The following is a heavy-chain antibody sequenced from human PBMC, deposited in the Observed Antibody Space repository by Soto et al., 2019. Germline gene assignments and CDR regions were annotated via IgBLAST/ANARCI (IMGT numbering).Heavy chain of an antibody. CDR1: GGSIGNLY. D-gene: IGHD5-12*01. V-gene: IGHV4-59*08. CDR3: ATHSLDSGYGSS. J-gene: IGHJ5*02. CDR2: IYNSGAR. Sequence: SETLSLTCTVSGGSIGNLYLSWIRQPPGKGLEWIGYIYNSGARNYHPSLKSRVIMSVDTSRTRFTLEVTSVTAVDSAVYYCATHSLDSGYGSSWGPGTLVTVSS.